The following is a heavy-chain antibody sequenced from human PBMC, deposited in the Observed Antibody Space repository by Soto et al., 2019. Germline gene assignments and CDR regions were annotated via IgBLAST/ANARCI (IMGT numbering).Heavy chain of an antibody. Sequence: QVQLVESGGGVVQPGRSLRLSCAASGFSFSNYAIYWVRQAPGKGLEWVAVISYDGSNNYYADSVKGRLTISRDNSKNTLHLQMGSLRVEDTAVYYCVRDRYYYESSGFFDYWGQGTLVTVSS. CDR2: ISYDGSNN. D-gene: IGHD3-22*01. CDR1: GFSFSNYA. V-gene: IGHV3-30-3*01. CDR3: VRDRYYYESSGFFDY. J-gene: IGHJ4*02.